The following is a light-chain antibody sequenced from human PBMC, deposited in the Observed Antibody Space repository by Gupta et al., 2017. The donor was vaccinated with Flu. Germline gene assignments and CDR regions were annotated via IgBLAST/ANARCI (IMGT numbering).Light chain of an antibody. CDR2: AAS. V-gene: IGKV1-8*01. CDR3: QQEDSSSYT. J-gene: IGKJ2*01. CDR1: QGISSY. Sequence: AIRMTQSPSSFSASTGDRVTITCRASQGISSYLAWYQQKPGKAPKLLIYAASTLQSGVPSRFSGSGSGTDFTLTISGLQSEDFATYYCQQEDSSSYTFGQGTKVEIK.